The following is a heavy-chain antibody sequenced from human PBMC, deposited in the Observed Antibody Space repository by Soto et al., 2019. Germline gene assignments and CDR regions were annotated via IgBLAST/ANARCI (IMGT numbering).Heavy chain of an antibody. CDR2: ISYDGSNK. CDR3: ARDFPGGSYRGYFDY. J-gene: IGHJ4*02. D-gene: IGHD1-26*01. V-gene: IGHV3-30-3*01. CDR1: GFTFSSYA. Sequence: QVQLVESGGGVVQPGRSLRLSCAASGFTFSSYAMHWVRQAPGKGLEWVAVISYDGSNKYYADSVKGRFTISRDNSKNPLYLQMNSLRAEDTAVYYCARDFPGGSYRGYFDYWGQGTLVTVSS.